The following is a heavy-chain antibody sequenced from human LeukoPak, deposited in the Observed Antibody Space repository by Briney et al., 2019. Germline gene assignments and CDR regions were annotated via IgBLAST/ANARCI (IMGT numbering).Heavy chain of an antibody. CDR2: IYTSGST. D-gene: IGHD3-22*01. Sequence: PSETLSLTCTVSGGSISSYYWSWIRQPPGKGLEWIGYIYTSGSTNYNPSLKSRVTISVDTSKNQFSLKLSSVTAADTAVYYWARHQVEDYYDSSGYSSFYAFDIWGQGTMVTVSS. CDR3: ARHQVEDYYDSSGYSSFYAFDI. J-gene: IGHJ3*02. V-gene: IGHV4-4*09. CDR1: GGSISSYY.